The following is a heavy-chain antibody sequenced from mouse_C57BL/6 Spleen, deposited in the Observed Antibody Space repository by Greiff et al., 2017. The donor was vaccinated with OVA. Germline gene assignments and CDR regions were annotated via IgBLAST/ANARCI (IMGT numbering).Heavy chain of an antibody. V-gene: IGHV1-15*01. CDR2: IDPETGGT. Sequence: QVQLQQSGAELVRPGASVTLSCKASGYTFTDYEMHWVKQTPVHGLAWIGAIDPETGGTAYNQKFKGKAILTADKSSSTAYMELRSLTSEDSAVYYCTRGVYDYPWYFDVWGTGTTVTVSS. D-gene: IGHD2-4*01. CDR3: TRGVYDYPWYFDV. J-gene: IGHJ1*03. CDR1: GYTFTDYE.